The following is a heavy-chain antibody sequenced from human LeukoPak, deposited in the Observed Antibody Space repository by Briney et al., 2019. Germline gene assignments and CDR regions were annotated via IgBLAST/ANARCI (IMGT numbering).Heavy chain of an antibody. CDR2: ISWNSGSI. J-gene: IGHJ3*02. CDR3: AKITSRYCSSTSCYGAFDI. CDR1: GFTFDDYA. V-gene: IGHV3-9*01. D-gene: IGHD2-2*01. Sequence: PGGSLRLSCAASGFTFDDYAMHWVRQAPGKGLEWASGISWNSGSIGYADSVKGRFTISRDNAKNSLYLQMDSLRAEDTALYYCAKITSRYCSSTSCYGAFDIWGQGTMVTVSS.